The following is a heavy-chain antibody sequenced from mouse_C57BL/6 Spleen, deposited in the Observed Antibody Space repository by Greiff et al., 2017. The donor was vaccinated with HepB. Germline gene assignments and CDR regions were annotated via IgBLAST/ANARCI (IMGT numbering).Heavy chain of an antibody. D-gene: IGHD4-1*01. CDR3: ARKGDWDPLFDY. J-gene: IGHJ2*01. CDR1: GYAFSSYW. Sequence: QVQLQQSGAELVKPGASVKISCKASGYAFSSYWMNWVKQRPGKGLEWIGQIYPGDGDTNYNGKFKGKATLTADKSSSTAYMQLSSLTSEDSAVYFCARKGDWDPLFDYWGQGTTLTVSS. CDR2: IYPGDGDT. V-gene: IGHV1-80*01.